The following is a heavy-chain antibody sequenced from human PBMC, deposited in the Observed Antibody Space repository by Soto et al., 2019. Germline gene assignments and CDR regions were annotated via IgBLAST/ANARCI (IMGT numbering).Heavy chain of an antibody. Sequence: SETLSLTCAVYGGSFSGYYWSWIRQPPGKGLEWIGEINHSGSTNYNPSLKSRITISVDTSKDQFSLKLSSVTAADTVVYYCARYDYGGNSVFAAFDIWGQGTMVTVSS. J-gene: IGHJ3*02. CDR2: INHSGST. CDR1: GGSFSGYY. CDR3: ARYDYGGNSVFAAFDI. V-gene: IGHV4-34*01. D-gene: IGHD4-17*01.